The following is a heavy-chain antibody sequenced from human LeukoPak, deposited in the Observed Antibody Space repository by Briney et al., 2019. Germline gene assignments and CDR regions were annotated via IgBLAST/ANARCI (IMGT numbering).Heavy chain of an antibody. J-gene: IGHJ3*02. V-gene: IGHV3-33*01. CDR1: GFTFSSYG. CDR3: ARDGVENYDYVWGSYRRDAFDI. CDR2: IWYDGSNK. Sequence: PGGSLRLSCAASGFTFSSYGMHWVRQAPGKGLEWVAVIWYDGSNKYYADSVKGRFTISRDNSKNTLYLQMNSLRAEDTAVYYCARDGVENYDYVWGSYRRDAFDIWGQGTMVTVSS. D-gene: IGHD3-16*02.